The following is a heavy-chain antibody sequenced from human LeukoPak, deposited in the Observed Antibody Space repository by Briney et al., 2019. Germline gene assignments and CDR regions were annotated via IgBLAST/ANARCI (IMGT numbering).Heavy chain of an antibody. CDR1: GVTLSTCA. CDR2: INSDGSST. D-gene: IGHD1-26*01. J-gene: IGHJ4*02. Sequence: GGSLRLSCAASGVTLSTCAMSWVRQAPGKGLVWVSRINSDGSSTSYADSVEGRFTISRDNAKNTLYLQMNSLRAEDTAVYYCAKGGSYPIDYWGQGALVTVSS. CDR3: AKGGSYPIDY. V-gene: IGHV3-74*01.